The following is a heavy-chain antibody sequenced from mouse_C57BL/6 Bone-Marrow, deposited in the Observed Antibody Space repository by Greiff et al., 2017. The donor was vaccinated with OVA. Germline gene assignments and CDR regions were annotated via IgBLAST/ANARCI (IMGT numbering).Heavy chain of an antibody. J-gene: IGHJ3*01. CDR2: IHPNSGST. CDR3: ASTRRKFITTVVPFAY. Sequence: VQLQQSGAELVKPGASVKLSCKASGYTFTSYWMHWVKQRPGQGLEWIGMIHPNSGSTNYNEKFKSKATLTVDKSSSTAYMQLSSLTSEDSAVYYCASTRRKFITTVVPFAYWGQGTLVTVSA. CDR1: GYTFTSYW. D-gene: IGHD1-1*01. V-gene: IGHV1-64*01.